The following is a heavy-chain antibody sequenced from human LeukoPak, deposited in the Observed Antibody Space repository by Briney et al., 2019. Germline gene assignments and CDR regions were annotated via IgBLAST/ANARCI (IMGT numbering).Heavy chain of an antibody. J-gene: IGHJ3*02. D-gene: IGHD4-17*01. V-gene: IGHV4-4*07. CDR2: IYTSGST. Sequence: PSEPLSLPCPVSGGSISGYFWGWIRQPAGKGLEWIGHIYTSGSTICNPSLKSRVTMSVDTSKNQFSLKLTSVVAADAAVYYWARALKYDYDDLDAYDSWGEGTMVTVSS. CDR1: GGSISGYF. CDR3: ARALKYDYDDLDAYDS.